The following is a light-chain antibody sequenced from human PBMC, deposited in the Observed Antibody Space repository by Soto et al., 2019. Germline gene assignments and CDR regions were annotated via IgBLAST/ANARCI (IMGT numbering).Light chain of an antibody. J-gene: IGLJ3*02. V-gene: IGLV2-23*03. CDR3: CSYAGSSTFVL. CDR1: SSDVGSYNL. Sequence: QSALTQPAYVSGSPGQSITISCTGTSSDVGSYNLVSWYQQHPGKAPKLMIYEGSKRPSGVSNRFSGSKSGNTASLTISGLQAEDEADYYCCSYAGSSTFVLFGGGTKLTVL. CDR2: EGS.